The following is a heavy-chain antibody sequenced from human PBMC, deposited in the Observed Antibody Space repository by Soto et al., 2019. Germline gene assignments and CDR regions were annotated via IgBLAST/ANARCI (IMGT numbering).Heavy chain of an antibody. V-gene: IGHV4-59*01. Sequence: PSETLSLTCTVSGGSISSYYWSWIRQPPGKGLEWIGYIYYSGSTNYNPSLKSRVTISVDTSKNQFSLKLSSVTAADTAVYYCARDRGALCSGGSCYLNYYYGMDVWGQGTTVTVSS. J-gene: IGHJ6*02. D-gene: IGHD2-15*01. CDR2: IYYSGST. CDR1: GGSISSYY. CDR3: ARDRGALCSGGSCYLNYYYGMDV.